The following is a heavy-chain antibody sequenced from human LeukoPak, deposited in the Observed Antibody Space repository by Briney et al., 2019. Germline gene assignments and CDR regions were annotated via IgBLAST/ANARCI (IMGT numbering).Heavy chain of an antibody. CDR3: ASSRIHQGIFDY. D-gene: IGHD2-2*01. CDR1: GGSISSYH. V-gene: IGHV4-59*01. CDR2: IYYSGST. J-gene: IGHJ4*02. Sequence: SETLSLTCTVSGGSISSYHWSWIRQPPGKGLEWIGYIYYSGSTNYNPSLKSRVTISVDTSKNQFSLKLSSVTAADTAVYYCASSRIHQGIFDYWGQGTLVTVSS.